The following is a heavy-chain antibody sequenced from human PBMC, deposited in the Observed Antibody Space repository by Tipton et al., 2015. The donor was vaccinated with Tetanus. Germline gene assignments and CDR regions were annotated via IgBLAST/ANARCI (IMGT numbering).Heavy chain of an antibody. D-gene: IGHD3-16*01. J-gene: IGHJ5*02. V-gene: IGHV3-7*01. CDR2: ISPDGVLA. CDR1: GFTFTSYA. Sequence: SLRLSCAASGFTFTSYAMTWVRQAPGKGLEWVANISPDGVLARSVDSLKGRFTVSRDNAKNSLFLQMNNLRVEDTAVYYCLSWGASGNHWSQGTLVTVSS. CDR3: LSWGASGNH.